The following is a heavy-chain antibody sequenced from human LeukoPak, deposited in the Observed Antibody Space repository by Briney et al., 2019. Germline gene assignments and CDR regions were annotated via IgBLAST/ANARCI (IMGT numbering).Heavy chain of an antibody. CDR2: FDPEDGET. Sequence: ASVKVSCKVSGYTLTELSMHWVRQAPGKGLEWMGGFDPEDGETIYAQKFQGRVTTTEDTSTDTAYMELRSLRSDDTAVYYCARVKLAAALDYWGQGTLVTVSS. J-gene: IGHJ4*02. D-gene: IGHD6-13*01. V-gene: IGHV1-24*01. CDR1: GYTLTELS. CDR3: ARVKLAAALDY.